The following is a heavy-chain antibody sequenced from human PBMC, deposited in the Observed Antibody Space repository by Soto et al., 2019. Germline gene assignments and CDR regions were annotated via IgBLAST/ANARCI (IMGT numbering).Heavy chain of an antibody. CDR1: VFSVDTPYC. CDR3: GSPRSGPSPVVGH. D-gene: IGHD1-26*01. CDR2: INPNSGDT. J-gene: IGHJ4*01. Sequence: QVQLVQSGAEVKKPGASVKVSCKASVFSVDTPYCIHWVRRAPGQGLEWMGSINPNSGDTNNAQNFQGRVTITRDTSISTASVAVRSLTSHDPSVYYRGSPRSGPSPVVGHWGHGTVVTVSS. V-gene: IGHV1-2*02.